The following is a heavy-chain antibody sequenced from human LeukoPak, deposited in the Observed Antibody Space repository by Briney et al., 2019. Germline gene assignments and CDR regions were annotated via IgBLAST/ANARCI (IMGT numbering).Heavy chain of an antibody. Sequence: SETLSLTCTVSGGSISSSSYYWGWIRQPPGKGLEWIGSIYYSGSTYYNPSLKSRVTISVDTSKNQFSLKLSSVTAADTAVYYCARDFLYYYDSSGPYAFDIWGQGTMVTVSS. J-gene: IGHJ3*02. V-gene: IGHV4-39*07. D-gene: IGHD3-22*01. CDR3: ARDFLYYYDSSGPYAFDI. CDR1: GGSISSSSYY. CDR2: IYYSGST.